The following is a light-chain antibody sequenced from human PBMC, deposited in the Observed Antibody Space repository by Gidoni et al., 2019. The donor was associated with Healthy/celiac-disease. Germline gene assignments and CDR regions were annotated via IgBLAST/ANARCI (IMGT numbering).Light chain of an antibody. Sequence: QSALTQPASVSGSPGQSITISCTGTSSDVGGYNYVSWYQQHPGKAPKLMIYEVSNRPSGVSNRFSGSKSGNTASLTISWLQAEDEADYYCSSNTSSSTPYVFGTGTKVTVL. J-gene: IGLJ1*01. V-gene: IGLV2-14*01. CDR1: SSDVGGYNY. CDR3: SSNTSSSTPYV. CDR2: EVS.